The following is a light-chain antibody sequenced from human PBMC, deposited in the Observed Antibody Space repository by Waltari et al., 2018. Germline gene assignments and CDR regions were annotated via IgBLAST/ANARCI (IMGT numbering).Light chain of an antibody. Sequence: EIVMTQSPATLSVSPGERATLSCRASQNVYTNLAWYQQKPGQAPRLLIYGASTRATEIPSRFSGSGSGTEFTLTISSLESEDFAIFYCQQYMNWPRTFGQGTKVEIK. CDR2: GAS. CDR1: QNVYTN. CDR3: QQYMNWPRT. J-gene: IGKJ1*01. V-gene: IGKV3-15*01.